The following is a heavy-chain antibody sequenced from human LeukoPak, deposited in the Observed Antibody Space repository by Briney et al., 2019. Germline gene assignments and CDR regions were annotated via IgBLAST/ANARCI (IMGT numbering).Heavy chain of an antibody. Sequence: GGSLRLSCAASGFTVSSNYMSWVRQAPGKGLEWVSVIYSGGSTYYADSVKGRFTISRDNSKNTLYLQMNSLRAEDTAVYYCARRSTMGAFDIWGQGTMVTVSS. J-gene: IGHJ3*02. D-gene: IGHD4/OR15-4a*01. CDR3: ARRSTMGAFDI. CDR1: GFTVSSNY. V-gene: IGHV3-66*04. CDR2: IYSGGST.